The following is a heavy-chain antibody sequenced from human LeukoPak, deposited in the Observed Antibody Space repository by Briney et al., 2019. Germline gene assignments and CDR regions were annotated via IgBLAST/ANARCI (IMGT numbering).Heavy chain of an antibody. CDR3: ARLESSGYFFDGDAFDI. J-gene: IGHJ3*02. Sequence: SETLSLTCAVYGGSYSGYYWSWIRQPPGKGLEWIGEINHSGSTNYNPSLKSRVTISVDTSKNQFSLKLSSVTAADTAVYYCARLESSGYFFDGDAFDIWGQGTMVTVSS. V-gene: IGHV4-34*01. CDR2: INHSGST. D-gene: IGHD3-22*01. CDR1: GGSYSGYY.